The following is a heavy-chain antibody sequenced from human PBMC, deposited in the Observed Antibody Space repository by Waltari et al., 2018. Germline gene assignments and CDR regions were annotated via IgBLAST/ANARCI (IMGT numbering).Heavy chain of an antibody. CDR3: ARGGGWNSHLDY. J-gene: IGHJ4*02. Sequence: VQLVESGGGVVQPGRSLSLAWAASGLPFSPFIMHWVRQPPGKGLEWVAVISYDGTNKYYADSVKGRFTISRDNSKNTLYLQMNSLRPDDTAVYYCARGGGWNSHLDYWGQGTLVTVSS. D-gene: IGHD1-7*01. CDR2: ISYDGTNK. V-gene: IGHV3-30-3*01. CDR1: GLPFSPFI.